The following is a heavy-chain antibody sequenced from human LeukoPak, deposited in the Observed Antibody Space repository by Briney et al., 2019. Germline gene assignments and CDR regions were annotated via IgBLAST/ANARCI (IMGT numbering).Heavy chain of an antibody. D-gene: IGHD4-17*01. CDR2: IRYDGSNK. J-gene: IGHJ6*03. CDR3: AKGATVTPDYYYYYMDV. Sequence: PGGSLRLSCAASGFTFSTYGMHWVRQAPGKGLEWVAFIRYDGSNKYYVDSVKGRFTISRDNSKNTLYLQMNSLRAEDTAVHYCAKGATVTPDYYYYYMDVWGKGTTVTVSS. CDR1: GFTFSTYG. V-gene: IGHV3-30*02.